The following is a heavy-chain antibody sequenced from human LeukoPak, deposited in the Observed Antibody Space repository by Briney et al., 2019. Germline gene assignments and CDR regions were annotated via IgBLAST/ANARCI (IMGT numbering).Heavy chain of an antibody. CDR3: ARQPPYGSGNER. CDR1: GFTFSNYA. Sequence: PGGSLRLSCAASGFTFSNYAMNWVRQPPGKGLEWIGSIYYSGSTYYNPSLKSRVTISVDTSKNQFSLKLSSVTAADTAVYYCARQPPYGSGNERWGQGTLVTVSS. D-gene: IGHD3-10*01. V-gene: IGHV4-39*01. J-gene: IGHJ4*02. CDR2: IYYSGST.